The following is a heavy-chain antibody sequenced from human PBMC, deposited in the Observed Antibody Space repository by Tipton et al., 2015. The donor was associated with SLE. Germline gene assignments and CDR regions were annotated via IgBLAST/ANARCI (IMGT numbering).Heavy chain of an antibody. J-gene: IGHJ6*02. Sequence: RSLRLSCAASGFAFRNYGIHWVRRAPGKGLEWVAVIWPDGTKKTYADSLRGRFTVSRDNSKSTVDLQMNSLRAEDTALYYCARDLKQALPDYYGMDVWGQGTTVTVSS. D-gene: IGHD1-26*01. CDR2: IWPDGTKK. CDR3: ARDLKQALPDYYGMDV. V-gene: IGHV3-33*08. CDR1: GFAFRNYG.